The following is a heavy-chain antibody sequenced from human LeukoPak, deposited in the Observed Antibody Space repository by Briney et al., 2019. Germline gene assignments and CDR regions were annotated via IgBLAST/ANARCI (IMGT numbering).Heavy chain of an antibody. Sequence: GASVKVSCEASGGTFSSYAISWVRQAPGQGLEWMGRIIPILGIANYAQKFQGRVTITADKSTSTAYMELSSLRSEDTAVYYCARLEGVAGHYGSGSYPDYWGQGTLVTVSS. CDR3: ARLEGVAGHYGSGSYPDY. CDR2: IIPILGIA. D-gene: IGHD3-10*01. CDR1: GGTFSSYA. V-gene: IGHV1-69*04. J-gene: IGHJ4*02.